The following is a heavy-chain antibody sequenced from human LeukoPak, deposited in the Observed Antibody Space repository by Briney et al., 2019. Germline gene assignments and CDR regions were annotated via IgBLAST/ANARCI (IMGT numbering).Heavy chain of an antibody. CDR2: IYYSGST. CDR3: ARDTDSSGYYGSAFDI. J-gene: IGHJ3*02. Sequence: SETLSLTCTVSGGSISSSSYYWGWIRQPPGKGLEWIGSIYYSGSTYYNPPLKSRVTMSVDTSKNQFSLKLSSVTAADTAVYYCARDTDSSGYYGSAFDIWGQGTMVTVSS. D-gene: IGHD3-22*01. CDR1: GGSISSSSYY. V-gene: IGHV4-39*07.